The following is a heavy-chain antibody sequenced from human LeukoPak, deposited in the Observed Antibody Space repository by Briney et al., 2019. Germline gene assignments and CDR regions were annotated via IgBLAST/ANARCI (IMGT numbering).Heavy chain of an antibody. D-gene: IGHD3-16*02. J-gene: IGHJ4*02. V-gene: IGHV4-39*01. CDR1: GGSISSSSYY. CDR2: IYYSGST. Sequence: SETLSLTCTVSGGSISSSSYYWGWIRQPPGKGLEWIGSIYYSGSTYYNPSLKNRVTISVDTSKNQFSLKLSSVTAADTAVYYCAGITFGGVIVNYWGQGTLVTVSS. CDR3: AGITFGGVIVNY.